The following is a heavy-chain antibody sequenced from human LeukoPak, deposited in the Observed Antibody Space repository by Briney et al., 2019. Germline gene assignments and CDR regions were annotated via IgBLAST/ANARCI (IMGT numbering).Heavy chain of an antibody. CDR2: ISNGSGNR. CDR3: ARAAKWEFYHYYMDV. CDR1: EFTFSSYS. J-gene: IGHJ6*03. Sequence: GGSLRLSCVASEFTFSSYSMIWVRQAPGKGLEWISYISNGSGNRYYADSVKGRFTISRDNAKNLLYLQMSNLRADDTAVYYCARAAKWEFYHYYMDVWGKGTTVAVSS. V-gene: IGHV3-48*01. D-gene: IGHD1-26*01.